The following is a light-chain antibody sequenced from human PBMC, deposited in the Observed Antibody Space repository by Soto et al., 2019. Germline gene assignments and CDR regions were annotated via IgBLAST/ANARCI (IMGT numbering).Light chain of an antibody. V-gene: IGKV1-5*01. J-gene: IGKJ1*01. Sequence: DIQMTQSPSILSASVGDRVTITCRASQSIRSWLAWYQQKPGKAPKLLIYDASSLESGVPSRFSGIGSGTEFTLTITSLQPDDFATYCCQQYDSYAWTFGQGTKVEIK. CDR2: DAS. CDR1: QSIRSW. CDR3: QQYDSYAWT.